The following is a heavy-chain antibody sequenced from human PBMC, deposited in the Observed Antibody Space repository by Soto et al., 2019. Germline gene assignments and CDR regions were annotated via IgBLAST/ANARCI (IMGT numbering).Heavy chain of an antibody. CDR1: GFTFSDHY. CDR3: VRGPNSIYLVAKWDY. D-gene: IGHD2-8*02. CDR2: IRNKANSYTT. Sequence: EVQLVESGGGLVQPGGSLRLSCVVSGFTFSDHYMDWVRQAPGKGLEWVGRIRNKANSYTTVYAASVKGRFTISRDDSKNSMYLQMNSLKVEDTDVYYCVRGPNSIYLVAKWDYWGQGTLATVSS. V-gene: IGHV3-72*01. J-gene: IGHJ4*02.